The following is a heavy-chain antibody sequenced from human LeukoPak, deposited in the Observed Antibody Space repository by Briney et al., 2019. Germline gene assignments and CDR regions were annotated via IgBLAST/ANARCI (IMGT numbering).Heavy chain of an antibody. J-gene: IGHJ5*02. D-gene: IGHD3-9*01. Sequence: ASVKVSCKASGYTFTSYGISWVRQAPGQGLEWMGWISAYNGNTNYAQKLQGRVTMTTDTSTSTAYMELRSLRSDDTAVYYCARGPFFDWSQNWFDPWGQGTLVTVSS. CDR3: ARGPFFDWSQNWFDP. V-gene: IGHV1-18*01. CDR2: ISAYNGNT. CDR1: GYTFTSYG.